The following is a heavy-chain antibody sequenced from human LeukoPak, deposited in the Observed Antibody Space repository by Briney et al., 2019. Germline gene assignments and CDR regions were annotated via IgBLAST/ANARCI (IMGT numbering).Heavy chain of an antibody. Sequence: GGSLRLSCAASGFTFSTYAMSWVRQAPGKGLEWVSDIRSSGSGTYYADSVKGRFTISRDNSKNTLYLQMKSLRAEDTAVYYCAKWSSSGQGPNFDYWGQGTLVTVSS. V-gene: IGHV3-23*01. CDR2: IRSSGSGT. J-gene: IGHJ4*02. CDR1: GFTFSTYA. CDR3: AKWSSSGQGPNFDY. D-gene: IGHD6-19*01.